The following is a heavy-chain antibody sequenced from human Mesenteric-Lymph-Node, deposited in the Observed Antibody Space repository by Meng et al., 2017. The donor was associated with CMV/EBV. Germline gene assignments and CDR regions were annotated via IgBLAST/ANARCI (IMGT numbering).Heavy chain of an antibody. CDR1: CGSISSSSYY. Sequence: QLQLQESGPGLVKPSETLSPTVTVPCGSISSSSYYWGWIRQPPGKGLEWIGSIYYSGSTYYNPSLKSRVTISVDTSKNQFSLKLSSVTAADTAVYYCARPHYYGSGSSPWFDPWGQGTLVTVSS. J-gene: IGHJ5*02. CDR2: IYYSGST. D-gene: IGHD3-10*01. CDR3: ARPHYYGSGSSPWFDP. V-gene: IGHV4-39*01.